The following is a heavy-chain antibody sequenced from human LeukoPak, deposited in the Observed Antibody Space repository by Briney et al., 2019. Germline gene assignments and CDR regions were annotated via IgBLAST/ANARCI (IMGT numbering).Heavy chain of an antibody. D-gene: IGHD3-10*01. V-gene: IGHV3-7*01. CDR1: GFTFSSYW. CDR3: ARGHYQIEL. CDR2: IKLDGSEK. Sequence: GGSLRLSCAASGFTFSSYWMSWVRQAPGKGLEWVATIKLDGSEKYYVDSVKGRFTISRDNVRNSLFLQMNSLRTEDTSVYYCARGHYQIELWGKGTLVTVSS. J-gene: IGHJ4*02.